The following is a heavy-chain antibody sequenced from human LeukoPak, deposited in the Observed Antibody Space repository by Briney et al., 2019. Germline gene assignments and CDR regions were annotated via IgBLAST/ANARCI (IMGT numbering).Heavy chain of an antibody. CDR3: ANTIATTGGNWFDP. J-gene: IGHJ5*02. CDR1: GYTLTELS. Sequence: ASVKVSCKVSGYTLTELSMHWVRQAPGKGLEWMGGFDPEDGETIYAQKFQGRVTMTEDTSTDTAYMELRSLRSDDTAVYYCANTIATTGGNWFDPWGQGTLVTVSS. CDR2: FDPEDGET. D-gene: IGHD6-13*01. V-gene: IGHV1-24*01.